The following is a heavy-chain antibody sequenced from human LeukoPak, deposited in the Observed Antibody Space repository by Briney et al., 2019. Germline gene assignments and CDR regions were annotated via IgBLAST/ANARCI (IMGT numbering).Heavy chain of an antibody. D-gene: IGHD1-26*01. CDR1: GYSISSGYY. CDR2: IYHSGST. J-gene: IGHJ5*02. CDR3: ARGPRLLRHNWFDP. V-gene: IGHV4-38-2*02. Sequence: PSETLSLTCTVSGYSISSGYYWGWIRQPPGKGLEWIGSIYHSGSTSYNPSLKSRVTISVDTSKNQSSLKLSSVTAADTAVYYCARGPRLLRHNWFDPWGQGTLVTVSS.